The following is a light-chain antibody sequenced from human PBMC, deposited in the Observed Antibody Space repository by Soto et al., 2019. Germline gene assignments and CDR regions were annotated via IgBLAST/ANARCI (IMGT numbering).Light chain of an antibody. Sequence: DIQMTQSPSALSASVGDRVTITCRASQNIDSWLAWYHQKPGKAPKLLIYKASSLQSGVPSRFSGSVSGTEFTLTISSLQPDDFATYYCQQYISFPITFGGGTKVEIK. J-gene: IGKJ4*01. CDR1: QNIDSW. V-gene: IGKV1-5*03. CDR2: KAS. CDR3: QQYISFPIT.